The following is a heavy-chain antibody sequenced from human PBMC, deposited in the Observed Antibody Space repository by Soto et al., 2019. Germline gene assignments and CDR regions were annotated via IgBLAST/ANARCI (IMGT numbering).Heavy chain of an antibody. Sequence: SQTLSLTCTVSGGSISRYSWSWIRQPPGKGLEWIGYTYYSGSTNYNPSLESRVTISVDTSKNQFSLKLSSVTAADTAVYYCASSGYYYLPYYFDYWGQGTLVTVSS. CDR3: ASSGYYYLPYYFDY. D-gene: IGHD3-22*01. V-gene: IGHV4-59*01. CDR1: GGSISRYS. J-gene: IGHJ4*02. CDR2: TYYSGST.